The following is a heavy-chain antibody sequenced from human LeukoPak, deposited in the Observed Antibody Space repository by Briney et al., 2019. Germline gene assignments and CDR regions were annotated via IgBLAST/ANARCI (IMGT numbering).Heavy chain of an antibody. D-gene: IGHD3-10*02. CDR2: MNPNTGAT. Sequence: ASVKVSCKASGYTFISHDINWVRQAPGQGLEWMGWMNPNTGATGYAQKFRDRATMSTNTSMSTAYLDLDRLTSDDTAVYFCARGLLFPPDFWGQGTLVSVSS. CDR1: GYTFISHD. J-gene: IGHJ4*02. CDR3: ARGLLFPPDF. V-gene: IGHV1-8*01.